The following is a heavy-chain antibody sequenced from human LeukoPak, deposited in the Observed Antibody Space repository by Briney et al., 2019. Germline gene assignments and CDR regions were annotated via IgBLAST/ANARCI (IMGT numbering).Heavy chain of an antibody. V-gene: IGHV3-30*02. Sequence: GGSLRLSCKASGITFRIHGMFWVRQAPGKGLEWEASIRYGGSRQFYADSVKGRFTISRDNSKNTLYLQMNSLRAEDTAVYYCARDGVYSSSTLTRFDYWGQGTLVTVSS. CDR1: GITFRIHG. D-gene: IGHD6-6*01. CDR3: ARDGVYSSSTLTRFDY. CDR2: IRYGGSRQ. J-gene: IGHJ4*02.